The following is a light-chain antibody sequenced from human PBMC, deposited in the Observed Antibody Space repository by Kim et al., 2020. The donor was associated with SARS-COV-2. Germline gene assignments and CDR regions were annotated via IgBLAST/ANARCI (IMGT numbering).Light chain of an antibody. Sequence: GDRVTIPCRASQAISTYLAWYQQKPGKAPKLLIYAASTLQSGVPSRFSGSGSGTDFTLTINCLQSEDFATYYCQQYYTYPRTFGQGTKVDIK. CDR1: QAISTY. V-gene: IGKV1-8*01. CDR3: QQYYTYPRT. CDR2: AAS. J-gene: IGKJ1*01.